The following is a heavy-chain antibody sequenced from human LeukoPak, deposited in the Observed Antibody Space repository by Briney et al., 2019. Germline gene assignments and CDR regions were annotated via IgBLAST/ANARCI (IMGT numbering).Heavy chain of an antibody. CDR3: ARYYYESSGYYVLDY. V-gene: IGHV4-59*01. CDR1: GGSISSYY. D-gene: IGHD3-22*01. J-gene: IGHJ4*02. CDR2: IYYSGST. Sequence: PSETLSLTCTVSGGSISSYYWSWIRQPPGKGLEWIGYIYYSGSTNHNPSPKSRVTISVDTSRNQFSLKLSSLTAADTAVYYCARYYYESSGYYVLDYWGQGTLVTVSS.